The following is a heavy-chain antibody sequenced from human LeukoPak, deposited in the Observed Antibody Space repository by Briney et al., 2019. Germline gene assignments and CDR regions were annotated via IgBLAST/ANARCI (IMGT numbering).Heavy chain of an antibody. J-gene: IGHJ4*02. D-gene: IGHD3-22*01. CDR2: ICSSSSYI. V-gene: IGHV3-21*01. CDR1: GFTFSSYS. CDR3: ARDEDSSDLFDY. Sequence: GGSLRLSCAASGFTFSSYSMNWVRQAPGKGLEWVSSICSSSSYIYYADSVKGRFTISRDNAKNSLYLQMNSLRAEDTAVYYCARDEDSSDLFDYWGQGTLVTVSS.